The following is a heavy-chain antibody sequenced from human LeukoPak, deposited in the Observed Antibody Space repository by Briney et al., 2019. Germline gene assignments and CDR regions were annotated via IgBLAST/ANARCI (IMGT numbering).Heavy chain of an antibody. J-gene: IGHJ1*01. Sequence: SETLSLTCTVSGGYISSGGYYWSWIHQHPGKGLEWIRYIYYSGSTYYNPSLKSRVTISVDTSKNQSSLKLSSVTAADTAVYYCARYYDSSGYSLGAEYFQHWGQGTLVTVSS. D-gene: IGHD3-22*01. CDR2: IYYSGST. CDR3: ARYYDSSGYSLGAEYFQH. CDR1: GGYISSGGYY. V-gene: IGHV4-31*03.